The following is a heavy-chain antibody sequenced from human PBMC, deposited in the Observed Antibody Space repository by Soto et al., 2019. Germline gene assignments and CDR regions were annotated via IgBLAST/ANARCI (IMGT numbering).Heavy chain of an antibody. J-gene: IGHJ6*02. D-gene: IGHD6-19*01. CDR3: ARGGSGWSVRYYYYGMDI. CDR2: IYTSGST. V-gene: IGHV4-4*07. Sequence: PSETLSLTCTVSGGSISSYYWSWIRQPAGKGLEWIGRIYTSGSTNYNPSLKSRVTMSVDTSKNQFSLKLSSVTAADTAVYYCARGGSGWSVRYYYYGMDIWGQGTTVTVSS. CDR1: GGSISSYY.